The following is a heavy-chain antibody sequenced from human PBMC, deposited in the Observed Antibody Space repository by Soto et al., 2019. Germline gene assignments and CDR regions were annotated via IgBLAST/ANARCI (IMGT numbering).Heavy chain of an antibody. V-gene: IGHV3-15*07. CDR3: TTSIFGVVTAH. J-gene: IGHJ4*02. CDR1: GFTFANAW. D-gene: IGHD3-3*01. Sequence: EVHLVESGGGVVTPGGSLTLSCAASGFTFANAWMNWVRQAPGKGLEWVGRIRSSSDGGTTDYAAPVKGRFTFSRDGSKNTLFLHMNSLKTEDTAVYYCTTSIFGVVTAHWGQGTLVTVS. CDR2: IRSSSDGGTT.